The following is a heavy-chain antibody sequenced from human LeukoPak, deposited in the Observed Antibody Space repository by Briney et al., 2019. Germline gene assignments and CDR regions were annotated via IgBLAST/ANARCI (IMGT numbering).Heavy chain of an antibody. D-gene: IGHD2-21*02. Sequence: ASVKVSCKASGYTFTSYDINWVRQATGQGLEWMGWTNPNSGNTGYAQKFKGRVTMPRNTSISTAYMELSSLRSEDPAVYYCARKVAYCGGDCYSPYYYYGMDVWGQGTTVTVSS. CDR1: GYTFTSYD. CDR3: ARKVAYCGGDCYSPYYYYGMDV. CDR2: TNPNSGNT. V-gene: IGHV1-8*01. J-gene: IGHJ6*02.